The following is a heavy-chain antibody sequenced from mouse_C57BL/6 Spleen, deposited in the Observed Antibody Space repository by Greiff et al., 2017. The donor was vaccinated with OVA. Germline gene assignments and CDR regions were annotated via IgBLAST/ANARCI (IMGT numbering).Heavy chain of an antibody. J-gene: IGHJ2*01. CDR2: ISYDGSN. V-gene: IGHV3-6*01. CDR1: GYSITSGYY. CDR3: AREDDYDGGNYFDY. Sequence: EVQLVESGPGLVKPSQSLSLTCSVTGYSITSGYYWNWIRQFPGNKLEWMGYISYDGSNNYNPSLKNRISITRDTSKNQFFLKLNSVTTEDTATYYCAREDDYDGGNYFDYWGQGTTLTVSS. D-gene: IGHD2-4*01.